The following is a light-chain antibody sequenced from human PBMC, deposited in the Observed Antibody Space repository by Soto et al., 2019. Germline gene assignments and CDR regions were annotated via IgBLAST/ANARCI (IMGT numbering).Light chain of an antibody. J-gene: IGKJ1*01. CDR3: QQYGSSPQT. CDR1: QSVRSSY. Sequence: EIVLTQSPGTLSLSPGERATLSCRASQSVRSSYLAWYQQKPGQAPRLLIYGASSRATGIPDRFGGSGSGTDFTLTISRLEPEDSEVYYCQQYGSSPQTFGQGTKVDIK. V-gene: IGKV3-20*01. CDR2: GAS.